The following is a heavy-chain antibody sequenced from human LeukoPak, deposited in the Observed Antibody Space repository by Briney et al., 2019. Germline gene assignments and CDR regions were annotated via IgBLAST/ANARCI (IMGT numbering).Heavy chain of an antibody. CDR3: ARHLGSGYYSAIGY. J-gene: IGHJ4*02. D-gene: IGHD3-22*01. CDR1: GGSISGHY. V-gene: IGHV4-4*09. CDR2: IDTTGRA. Sequence: SETLSLTCSVSGGSISGHYWNWIRQPPGKGLEWLGHIDTTGRANHNPSLKSRITISVDKSRNQFSLKLTSVTAADSAAYYCARHLGSGYYSAIGYWGQGTLVTVSS.